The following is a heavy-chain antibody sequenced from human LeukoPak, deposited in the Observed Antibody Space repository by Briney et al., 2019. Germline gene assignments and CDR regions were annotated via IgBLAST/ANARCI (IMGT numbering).Heavy chain of an antibody. V-gene: IGHV3-7*01. CDR1: GFIFSSYW. CDR2: IQSDGSVQ. J-gene: IGHJ4*02. CDR3: ARIPRGSGWSFLDF. Sequence: PGGSLRLSCAASGFIFSSYWMSWVRQAPGKGLEWVANIQSDGSVQQYVDSVKGRLTISRDNAKNSLYLQTNSLRAEDTAVYYCARIPRGSGWSFLDFWGQGTLVTV. D-gene: IGHD6-19*01.